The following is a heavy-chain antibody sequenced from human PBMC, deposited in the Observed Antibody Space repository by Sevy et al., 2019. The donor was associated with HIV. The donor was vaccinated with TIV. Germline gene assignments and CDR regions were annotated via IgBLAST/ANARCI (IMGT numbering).Heavy chain of an antibody. Sequence: ASVKVSCKNSGYTFTREAINWVRQAPGQGLEWMGWINTNTGNPAYAQGFTGRFVFSLDTSVSTAYLQINSLKADDSAMYFCARGAARAGSEYWGQGTLVTVSS. CDR2: INTNTGNP. CDR3: ARGAARAGSEY. D-gene: IGHD6-13*01. J-gene: IGHJ4*02. V-gene: IGHV7-4-1*02. CDR1: GYTFTREA.